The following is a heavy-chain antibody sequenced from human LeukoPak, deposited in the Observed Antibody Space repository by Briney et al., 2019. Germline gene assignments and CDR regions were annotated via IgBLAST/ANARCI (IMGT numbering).Heavy chain of an antibody. D-gene: IGHD3-10*01. CDR2: IRYDGSNK. CDR1: GFTFSSYG. V-gene: IGHV3-30*02. J-gene: IGHJ4*02. Sequence: GGSLRLSCAASGFTFSSYGMHWVRQAPGKGLEWVAFIRYDGSNKYYADSVKGRFTISRDNAKNSLYLQMNSLRTEDTAIYYCARAPEGSGSSYYFDYWGQGILVTVSS. CDR3: ARAPEGSGSSYYFDY.